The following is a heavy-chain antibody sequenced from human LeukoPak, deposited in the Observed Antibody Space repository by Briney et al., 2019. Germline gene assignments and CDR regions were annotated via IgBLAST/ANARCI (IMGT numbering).Heavy chain of an antibody. D-gene: IGHD6-13*01. CDR2: INPNSGGT. CDR3: ARRSKAAAGLAFDI. Sequence: APVKASCTASGYTFTGYYMHWVRQAPGQGLEWMGWINPNSGGTNYAQKFQGRVTMTRDTSISTAYKELSRLRSDDTAVYYCARRSKAAAGLAFDIWGRPRIVSDSS. J-gene: IGHJ3*02. CDR1: GYTFTGYY. V-gene: IGHV1-2*02.